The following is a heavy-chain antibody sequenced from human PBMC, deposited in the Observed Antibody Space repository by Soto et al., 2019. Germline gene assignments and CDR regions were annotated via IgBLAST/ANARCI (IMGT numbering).Heavy chain of an antibody. CDR2: IYSGGST. Sequence: EVQLVETGGGLIQPGGSLRLSCAASGFTVSSNYMSWVRQAPGKGLERVSVIYSGGSTYYADSVKGRFTISRDNSKNTLYVQMNSLRAEDTAVYYWARDRDSSSAVPFGYYGMDVWGQGTTVTVSS. CDR3: ARDRDSSSAVPFGYYGMDV. V-gene: IGHV3-53*02. J-gene: IGHJ6*02. D-gene: IGHD6-6*01. CDR1: GFTVSSNY.